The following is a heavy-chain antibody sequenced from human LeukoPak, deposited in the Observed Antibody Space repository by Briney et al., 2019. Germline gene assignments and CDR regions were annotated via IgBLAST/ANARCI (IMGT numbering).Heavy chain of an antibody. J-gene: IGHJ4*02. Sequence: SETLSLTCAVYGGSFSGYYWSWIRQPPGKGLEWIGEINHSGSTNYNPSLKSRVTISVDTSKNQFSLKLSSVTAADTAVYYCAREGSSWYAFHDYWGQGTLVTVSS. CDR1: GGSFSGYY. CDR2: INHSGST. D-gene: IGHD6-13*01. V-gene: IGHV4-34*01. CDR3: AREGSSWYAFHDY.